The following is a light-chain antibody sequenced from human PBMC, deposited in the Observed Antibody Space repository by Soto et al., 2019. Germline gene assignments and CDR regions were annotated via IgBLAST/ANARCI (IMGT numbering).Light chain of an antibody. J-gene: IGKJ3*01. Sequence: DLQMTQSPSSVSASIGDRVTITCRASQIIGSWLACYQQKPGKAPTLLIYAASSLQSGVPSRFSGSGSGTDFTLTITSLQAEDSATYYCQQANSFPFTFGPGTRVDIK. CDR1: QIIGSW. CDR3: QQANSFPFT. CDR2: AAS. V-gene: IGKV1-12*02.